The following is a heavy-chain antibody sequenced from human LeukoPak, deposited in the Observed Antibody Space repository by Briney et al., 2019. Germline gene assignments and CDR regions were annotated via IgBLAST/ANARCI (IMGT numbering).Heavy chain of an antibody. CDR1: GDSVSRNTAG. V-gene: IGHV6-1*01. Sequence: SQTLSLTCAISGDSVSRNTAGWNWIRQSPSRGLEWLGRTYYRSKWYSDFAPSVRNRITINPDTSKNQFSLQLNSVTPEDTAVYYCAKDGEIQLWEAFDYWGQGTLVTVSS. CDR3: AKDGEIQLWEAFDY. J-gene: IGHJ4*02. CDR2: TYYRSKWYS. D-gene: IGHD5-18*01.